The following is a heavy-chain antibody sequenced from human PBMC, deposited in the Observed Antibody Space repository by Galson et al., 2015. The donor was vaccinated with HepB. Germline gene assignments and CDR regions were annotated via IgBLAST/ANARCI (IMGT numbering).Heavy chain of an antibody. CDR3: SGGTAHLVGPFDY. J-gene: IGHJ4*02. Sequence: SETLSLTCNVSGGSISSINYYWGWIRQPPGKGLEWIGNIYYSGNTHYNPSLKSRVTISVDTSQEQLSLKLTSVTAADTALYYCSGGTAHLVGPFDYWGQGTPVTVSS. CDR2: IYYSGNT. CDR1: GGSISSINYY. D-gene: IGHD2-8*02. V-gene: IGHV4-39*01.